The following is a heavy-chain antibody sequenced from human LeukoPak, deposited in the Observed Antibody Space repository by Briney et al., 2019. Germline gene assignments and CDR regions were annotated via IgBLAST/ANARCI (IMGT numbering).Heavy chain of an antibody. Sequence: GGSLRLSCAASGFTFSTYSMNWVRQAPGRGLEWVSSIFPSGGEIHYADSVRGRFTISRDNSKSTLSLQMNSLRAEDTAIYYCATYRQVLLPFESWGQGTLVTVSS. V-gene: IGHV3-21*04. J-gene: IGHJ4*02. CDR2: IFPSGGEI. CDR1: GFTFSTYS. CDR3: ATYRQVLLPFES. D-gene: IGHD2-8*02.